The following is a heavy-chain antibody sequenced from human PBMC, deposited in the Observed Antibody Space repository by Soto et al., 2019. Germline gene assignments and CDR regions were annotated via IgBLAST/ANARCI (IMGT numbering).Heavy chain of an antibody. Sequence: PGGSLRLSCAASGFTFDDYTMHWVRQAPGKGLEWVSLISWDGGSTYYADSVKGRCTISRDNSKNSLYLQMNSLRTEDTALYYCAKGTYSSSKNRYYYYGMDVWGQGTTVTVSS. CDR2: ISWDGGST. CDR3: AKGTYSSSKNRYYYYGMDV. J-gene: IGHJ6*02. V-gene: IGHV3-43*01. D-gene: IGHD6-13*01. CDR1: GFTFDDYT.